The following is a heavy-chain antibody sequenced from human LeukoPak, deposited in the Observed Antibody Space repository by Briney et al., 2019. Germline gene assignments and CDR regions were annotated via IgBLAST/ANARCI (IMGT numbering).Heavy chain of an antibody. D-gene: IGHD4-17*01. CDR1: GFTFSGYG. V-gene: IGHV3-33*01. J-gene: IGHJ4*02. Sequence: PGTSLRLSCAASGFTFSGYGMHWVRQAPGKGLEWVAVIRYDGSKKYYADSVKGRFTISRDNSKNTLYLQMNSLRAEDTAVYYCARRDGDNDRGFDYWGQGTLVTVSS. CDR2: IRYDGSKK. CDR3: ARRDGDNDRGFDY.